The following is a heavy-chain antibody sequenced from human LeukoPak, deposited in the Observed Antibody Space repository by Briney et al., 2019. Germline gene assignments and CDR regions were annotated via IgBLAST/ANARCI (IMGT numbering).Heavy chain of an antibody. D-gene: IGHD1-26*01. CDR2: VGIAADT. J-gene: IGHJ4*02. CDR1: GFTFSDHA. V-gene: IGHV3-13*01. Sequence: GGSLGLSCAASGFTFSDHAMHWVCQAPGKGLEWVSAVGIAADTFYPGSVKGRFTISRENAKNSLYLQMNSLRVEDTAVYYCVRQKKSHGNFDYWGQGTLVTVSS. CDR3: VRQKKSHGNFDY.